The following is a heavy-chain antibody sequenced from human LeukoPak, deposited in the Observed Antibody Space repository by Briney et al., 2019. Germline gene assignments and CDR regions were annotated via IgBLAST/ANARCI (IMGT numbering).Heavy chain of an antibody. J-gene: IGHJ4*02. CDR1: GFTFTNYG. CDR2: ISGSGGNT. V-gene: IGHV3-23*01. CDR3: AKWYYFDY. Sequence: GGSLRLSCAASGFTFTNYGMTWVRQAPGKGLEWVSAISGSGGNTYYADSVKGRFTISRDNSKNTLYLRMNSLRAEDTAVYYCAKWYYFDYWGQGTLVTVSS.